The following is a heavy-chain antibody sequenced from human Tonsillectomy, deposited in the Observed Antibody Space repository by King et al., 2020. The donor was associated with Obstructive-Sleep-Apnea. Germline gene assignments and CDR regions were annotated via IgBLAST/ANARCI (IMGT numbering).Heavy chain of an antibody. CDR3: TSDFDYGGTNYYYGMDV. J-gene: IGHJ6*02. D-gene: IGHD4-23*01. CDR1: GFTFGDYV. V-gene: IGHV3-49*03. CDR2: IRSKAYGGTT. Sequence: EVQLVESGGGLVQPGRSLRLSCTSSGFTFGDYVMSWFRQAPGKGLEWVGFIRSKAYGGTTEYAASVTGRFTISRDDSKSIAYLQMSSLKTEDTAVYYCTSDFDYGGTNYYYGMDVWGQGTTVTVSS.